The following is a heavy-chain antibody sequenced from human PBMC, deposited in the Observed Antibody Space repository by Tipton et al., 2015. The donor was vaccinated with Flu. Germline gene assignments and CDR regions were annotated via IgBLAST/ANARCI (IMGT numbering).Heavy chain of an antibody. D-gene: IGHD3-10*01. CDR3: ARRNYYGSGSYYDY. CDR2: INHSGST. CDR1: GGSFSGYY. V-gene: IGHV4-34*01. Sequence: TLSLTCAVYGGSFSGYYWSWIRQPPGKGLEWIGEINHSGSTNYNPSLKSRVTISVDTSKNQFSLKLSSVTAADTAVYYCARRNYYGSGSYYDYWGQGTLVTVSS. J-gene: IGHJ4*02.